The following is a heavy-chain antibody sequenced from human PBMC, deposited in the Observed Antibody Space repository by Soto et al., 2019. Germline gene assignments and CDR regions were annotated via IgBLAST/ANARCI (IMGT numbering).Heavy chain of an antibody. V-gene: IGHV4-4*07. D-gene: IGHD3-3*01. CDR1: GGTISGYY. Sequence: SETLSLTCSASGGTISGYYWTWIRQPAGKGLEWIGRIYSSGSTKYNPSLQSRVTMSLDTSNNQFSLRLTSVTAADTAVYYCARGQRFSDWFDPWGQGTLVTVSS. CDR3: ARGQRFSDWFDP. J-gene: IGHJ5*02. CDR2: IYSSGST.